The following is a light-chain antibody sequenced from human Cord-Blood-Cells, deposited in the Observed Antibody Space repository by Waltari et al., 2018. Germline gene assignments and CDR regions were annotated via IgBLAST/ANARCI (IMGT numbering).Light chain of an antibody. CDR1: QSVSSN. Sequence: EIVMTQSPATLSVSPGDRAPLSCRASQSVSSNLAWYQQKPGQAPRLLIYGASTRATGIPVRFSGSGSGTEFTLTISSLQSEDFAVYYCQQYNNWPMYTFGQGTKLEIK. CDR3: QQYNNWPMYT. CDR2: GAS. V-gene: IGKV3-15*01. J-gene: IGKJ2*01.